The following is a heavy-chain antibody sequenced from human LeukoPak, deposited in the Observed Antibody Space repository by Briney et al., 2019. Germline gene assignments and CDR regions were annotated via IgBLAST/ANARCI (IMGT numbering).Heavy chain of an antibody. J-gene: IGHJ4*02. Sequence: GGSLRLSCAASGLTFSSYAMHWVRQAPGKGLEYVSAISSNGGSTYYANSVKGRFTISRDNSKNTLYLQMGSLRAEDMAVYYCASLQGGYWGQGTLVTVSS. CDR1: GLTFSSYA. CDR2: ISSNGGST. V-gene: IGHV3-64*01. D-gene: IGHD5-24*01. CDR3: ASLQGGY.